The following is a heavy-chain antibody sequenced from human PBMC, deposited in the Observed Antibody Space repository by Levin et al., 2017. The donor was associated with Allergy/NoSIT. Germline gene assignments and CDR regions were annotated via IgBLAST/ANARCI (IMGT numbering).Heavy chain of an antibody. D-gene: IGHD2-2*01. CDR1: GYTFTSYY. V-gene: IGHV1-46*01. CDR3: ARGRAIGYCSSTSCYGREDLDY. J-gene: IGHJ4*02. Sequence: ASVKVSCKASGYTFTSYYMHWVRQAPGQGLEWMGIINPSGGSTSYAQKFQGRVTMTRDTSTSTVYMELSSLRSEDTAVYYCARGRAIGYCSSTSCYGREDLDYWGQGTLVTVSS. CDR2: INPSGGST.